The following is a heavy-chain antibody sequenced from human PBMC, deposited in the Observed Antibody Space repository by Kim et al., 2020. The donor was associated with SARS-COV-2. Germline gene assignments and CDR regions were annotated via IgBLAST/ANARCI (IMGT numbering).Heavy chain of an antibody. CDR2: IYPGDSDT. V-gene: IGHV5-51*01. CDR3: ARTGVNGVVVPAAIQTYFDF. CDR1: GYSFTSYW. J-gene: IGHJ4*02. Sequence: GESLKISCKGSGYSFTSYWIGWVRQMPGKGLEWMGIIYPGDSDTRYSPSFQGQVTISADKSISTAYLQWSSLKASDTAMYYCARTGVNGVVVPAAIQTYFDFWGQGTLVTVSS. D-gene: IGHD2-2*01.